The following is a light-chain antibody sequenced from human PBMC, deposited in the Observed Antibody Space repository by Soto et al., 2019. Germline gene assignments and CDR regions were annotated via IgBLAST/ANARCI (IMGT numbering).Light chain of an antibody. J-gene: IGKJ1*01. CDR2: GAS. CDR3: QQYSIWRT. Sequence: EVVLTQSPATMSLYPGEGATLSCRASESVSTNLAWYQQKAGQAPRLLIYGASTRATGIPARFSGSGSGTEFTLTISGLQSEDFAVYYCQQYSIWRTFGQGTKVEIK. V-gene: IGKV3-15*01. CDR1: ESVSTN.